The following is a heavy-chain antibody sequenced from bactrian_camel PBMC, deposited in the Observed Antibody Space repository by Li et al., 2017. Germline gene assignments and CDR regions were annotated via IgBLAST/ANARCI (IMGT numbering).Heavy chain of an antibody. CDR3: ASHCACANWMLPSCGN. CDR1: GFTFTRYY. Sequence: VQLVESGGGLVQPGGSLRLSCACSGFTFTRYYMSWVRQAPGKEREGVAASCSDGTSTYADSVKGRFTISRDNGKKTIYLQMNNLKPDDTGIYFCASHCACANWMLPSCGNWGQGTQVTVS. J-gene: IGHJ4*01. V-gene: IGHV3S10*01. D-gene: IGHD1*01. CDR2: SCSDGTS.